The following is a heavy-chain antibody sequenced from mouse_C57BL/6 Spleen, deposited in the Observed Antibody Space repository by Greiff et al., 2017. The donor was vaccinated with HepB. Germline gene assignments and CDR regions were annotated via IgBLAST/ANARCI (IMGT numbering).Heavy chain of an antibody. D-gene: IGHD1-1*01. CDR1: GYTFTDYE. V-gene: IGHV1-15*01. CDR2: IDPETGGT. CDR3: TPVVATGGFDY. Sequence: QVHVKQSGAELVRPGASVTLSCKASGYTFTDYEMHWVKQTPVHGLEWIGAIDPETGGTAYNQKFKGKAILTADKSSSTAYMELRSLTSEDSAVYYCTPVVATGGFDYWGQGTTLTVSS. J-gene: IGHJ2*01.